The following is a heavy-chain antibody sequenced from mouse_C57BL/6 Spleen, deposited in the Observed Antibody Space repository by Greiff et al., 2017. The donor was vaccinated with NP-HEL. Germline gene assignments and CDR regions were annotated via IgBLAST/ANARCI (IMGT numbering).Heavy chain of an antibody. V-gene: IGHV1-69*01. CDR3: ASLLQYYFDY. J-gene: IGHJ2*01. CDR1: GYTFTSYW. D-gene: IGHD2-12*01. Sequence: QVQLQQPGAELVMPGASVKLSCNASGYTFTSYWMHWVKQRPGQGLEWIGVIDPSDSYTNYNQQFKSKSTLTVDKSSNTDNMQLSSLTTEDSAVYYCASLLQYYFDYWGQGTTLTVSS. CDR2: IDPSDSYT.